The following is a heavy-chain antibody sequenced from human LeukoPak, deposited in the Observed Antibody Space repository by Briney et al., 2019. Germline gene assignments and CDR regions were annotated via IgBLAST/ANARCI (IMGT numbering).Heavy chain of an antibody. V-gene: IGHV3-21*01. Sequence: KPGGSLRLSCAASGFTFGNYNMNWVRQAPGKGLEWVSSISSSNNYIYYADSVKGRFTTSRDNAKNSLYLQMNSLRAEDTAVYYCARRSPNYYFDYWGQGTPVTVSS. J-gene: IGHJ4*02. CDR2: ISSSNNYI. CDR3: ARRSPNYYFDY. CDR1: GFTFGNYN.